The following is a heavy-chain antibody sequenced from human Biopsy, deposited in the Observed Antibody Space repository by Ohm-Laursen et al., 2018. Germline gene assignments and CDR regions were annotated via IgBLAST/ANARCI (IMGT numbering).Heavy chain of an antibody. CDR1: GGSISSDY. CDR3: ARVAGGYAYYYGMDV. D-gene: IGHD5-12*01. V-gene: IGHV4-59*08. Sequence: SETLSPTCTVSGGSISSDYWSWIRQTPGKGLEWIGYIYYSGSTNYNPSLKSRVTISVDTSKNQSSLRLTSVTAADTAVYYCARVAGGYAYYYGMDVWGQGTTVMVSS. CDR2: IYYSGST. J-gene: IGHJ6*02.